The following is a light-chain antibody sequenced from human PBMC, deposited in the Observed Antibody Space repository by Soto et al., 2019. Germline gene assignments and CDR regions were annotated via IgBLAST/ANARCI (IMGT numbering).Light chain of an antibody. CDR1: SSDVGGYNY. Sequence: QSVLTQPASVSGSPGQSITISCTGTSSDVGGYNYVSWYQLHPGKAPKLMVYEVSNRPSGVSNRFSGSKSGNTASLTISGLQAEDEADYYCSSYTSSTAYVFGTGTKLTFL. J-gene: IGLJ1*01. V-gene: IGLV2-14*01. CDR3: SSYTSSTAYV. CDR2: EVS.